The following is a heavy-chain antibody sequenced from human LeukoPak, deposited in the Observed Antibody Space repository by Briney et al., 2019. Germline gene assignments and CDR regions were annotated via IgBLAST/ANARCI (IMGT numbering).Heavy chain of an antibody. CDR2: INHSGST. J-gene: IGHJ4*02. CDR3: ARAPLWDILTGYSLTHFDS. Sequence: SETLSLTCTVSGGSISSSSYYWGWIRQPPGKGLEWIGEINHSGSTNYNPSLKSRVTISVDTSKNQFSLKLSSVTAADTAVYYCARAPLWDILTGYSLTHFDSWGQGTLVTVSS. V-gene: IGHV4-39*07. CDR1: GGSISSSSYY. D-gene: IGHD3-9*01.